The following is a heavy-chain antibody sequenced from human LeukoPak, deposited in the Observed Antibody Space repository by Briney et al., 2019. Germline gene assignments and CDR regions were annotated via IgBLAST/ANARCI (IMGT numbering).Heavy chain of an antibody. CDR1: GYTFTGYY. V-gene: IGHV1-2*02. Sequence: ASVKVSCKASGYTFTGYYMHWVRQAPGQGLEWMGWINPNSGGTNYAQKFQGRVTMTRDTSISTAYMELSRLRSDDTAVYYCARDSLTYYYDSSGYHNWFDPWGQGTLVTVSS. CDR2: INPNSGGT. CDR3: ARDSLTYYYDSSGYHNWFDP. D-gene: IGHD3-22*01. J-gene: IGHJ5*02.